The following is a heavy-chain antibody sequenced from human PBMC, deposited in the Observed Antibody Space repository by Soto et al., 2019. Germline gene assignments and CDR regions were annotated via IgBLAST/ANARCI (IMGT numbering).Heavy chain of an antibody. CDR1: GYTFTSYD. D-gene: IGHD3-16*01. CDR3: ARGFGFRATYYYYYYMDV. V-gene: IGHV1-8*01. J-gene: IGHJ6*03. Sequence: GASVKVSCKASGYTFTSYDINWVRQATGQGLEWMGWMNPNSGNTGYAQKFQGRVTMTRNTSISTAYMELSSLRSEDTAVYYCARGFGFRATYYYYYYMDVWGKGTTVTVSS. CDR2: MNPNSGNT.